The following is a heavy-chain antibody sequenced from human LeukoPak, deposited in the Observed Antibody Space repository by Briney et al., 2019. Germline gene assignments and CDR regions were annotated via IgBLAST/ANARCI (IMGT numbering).Heavy chain of an antibody. CDR2: IYYSGST. V-gene: IGHV4-30-4*01. D-gene: IGHD4-11*01. CDR3: ARCNHDYSNYGPSGYYYGMDV. CDR1: GGSISSGDYY. J-gene: IGHJ6*02. Sequence: SQTLSFTCTVSGGSISSGDYYWSWIRQPPGKGLEWIGYIYYSGSTYYNPSLKSRVTISVDTSKNQFSLKLSSVTAADTAVYYCARCNHDYSNYGPSGYYYGMDVWGQGTTVTVSS.